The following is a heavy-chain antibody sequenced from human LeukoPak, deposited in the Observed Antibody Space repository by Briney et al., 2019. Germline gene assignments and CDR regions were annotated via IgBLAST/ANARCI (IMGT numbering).Heavy chain of an antibody. J-gene: IGHJ3*02. CDR1: GFTFNSYV. CDR3: AKHGPDYYDSSGYYSDAFDI. CDR2: ISDSGDST. Sequence: GGSLRPSCAASGFTFNSYVMNWVRQAPGKGLEWVSAISDSGDSTYYADSVKGRFTISSDNSKNTLYLQMNSLRAEDTAVYYCAKHGPDYYDSSGYYSDAFDIWGQGTMVTVSS. D-gene: IGHD3-22*01. V-gene: IGHV3-23*01.